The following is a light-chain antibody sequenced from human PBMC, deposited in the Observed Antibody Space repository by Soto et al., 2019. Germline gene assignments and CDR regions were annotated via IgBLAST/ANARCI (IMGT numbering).Light chain of an antibody. V-gene: IGKV3-15*01. CDR2: GAS. CDR3: QQCGSSST. CDR1: QGVRSN. J-gene: IGKJ5*01. Sequence: EIVMTQSPATLSVSPGERATLSSRASQGVRSNLAWYQQKPGQAPRLLIYGASTRATGVPDRFSGSGSGTDFTLTISRLEPEDFAVYYCQQCGSSSTFGQGTRLEIK.